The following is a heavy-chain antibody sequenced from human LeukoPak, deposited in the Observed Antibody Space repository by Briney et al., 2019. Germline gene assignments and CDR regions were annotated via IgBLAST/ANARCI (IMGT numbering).Heavy chain of an antibody. CDR2: ISAYNGNT. V-gene: IGHV1-18*01. CDR1: GYXLTSYG. CDR3: ARDPPAGLRYFDWSPGEWFDR. Sequence: ASVKVSCKASGYXLTSYGISWVREAPGQGLEWMGWISAYNGNTNYAQKLQGRVTMTTDTSASGAYMELRSLRSDDTAVYYCARDPPAGLRYFDWSPGEWFDRGGEGTLVTVSS. D-gene: IGHD3-9*01. J-gene: IGHJ5*02.